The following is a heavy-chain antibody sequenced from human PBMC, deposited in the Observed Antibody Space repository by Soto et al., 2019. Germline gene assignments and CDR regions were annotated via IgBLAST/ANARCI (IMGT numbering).Heavy chain of an antibody. V-gene: IGHV1-69*01. D-gene: IGHD3-16*02. J-gene: IGHJ4*02. CDR2: IIPMFGTP. CDR3: ARGRDQPPGGLSFDS. Sequence: QVQLVQSGAEVKKPGSSVKVSCKASGDAFTNYIFDWVRQAPGQGLEWMGGIIPMFGTPKYAQTFQDRDTSSADVSTGTAYLELTSLRFDDTAVYYCARGRDQPPGGLSFDSWGEGTRVTVSS. CDR1: GDAFTNYI.